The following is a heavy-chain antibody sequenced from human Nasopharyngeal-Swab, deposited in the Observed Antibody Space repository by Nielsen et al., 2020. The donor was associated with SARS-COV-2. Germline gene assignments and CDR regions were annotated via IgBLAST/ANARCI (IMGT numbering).Heavy chain of an antibody. CDR2: IYYSGST. Sequence: SETLSLTCTVSGGSISSYYWSWIRQPPGKGLEWIGYIYYSGSTNYNPSFKSRVTISVDTSKNQFSLKLSSVTAADTAVYYCARVGTYYYDSSGYYPTPSFDYWGQGTLVTVSS. CDR1: GGSISSYY. V-gene: IGHV4-59*01. J-gene: IGHJ4*02. D-gene: IGHD3-22*01. CDR3: ARVGTYYYDSSGYYPTPSFDY.